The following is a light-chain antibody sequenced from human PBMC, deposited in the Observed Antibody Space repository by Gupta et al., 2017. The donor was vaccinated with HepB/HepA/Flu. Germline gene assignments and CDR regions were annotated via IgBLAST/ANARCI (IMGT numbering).Light chain of an antibody. Sequence: QSALTQPPSVSAAPGQRVTISCSGSSSNIGKNYVSWYQQFPGTAPKLLIYENDKRPSGIPDRFSGSKSGTSVTLGITGLQTGDEADYFCGTWDSSLSALVFGGGTKVTVL. CDR3: GTWDSSLSALV. CDR2: END. J-gene: IGLJ2*01. CDR1: SSNIGKNY. V-gene: IGLV1-51*02.